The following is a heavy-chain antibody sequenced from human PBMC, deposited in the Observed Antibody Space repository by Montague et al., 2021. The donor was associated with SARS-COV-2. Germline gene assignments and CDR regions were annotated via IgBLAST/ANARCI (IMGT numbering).Heavy chain of an antibody. D-gene: IGHD4-17*01. Sequence: SETLSLTCAVYGGSFSNYYWSWIRQPPGKGLEWIREINHSGSTXXXPSXXXRVTISVDTSKNQFSLKLSSVTAADTAVYYCARGGTVTTFFAPKRTRRYNWFDPWGQGTLVTVSS. V-gene: IGHV4-34*01. CDR3: ARGGTVTTFFAPKRTRRYNWFDP. CDR1: GGSFSNYY. CDR2: INHSGST. J-gene: IGHJ5*02.